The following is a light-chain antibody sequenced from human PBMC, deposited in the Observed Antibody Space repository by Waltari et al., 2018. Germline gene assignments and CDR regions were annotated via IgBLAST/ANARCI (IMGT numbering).Light chain of an antibody. CDR2: DAS. Sequence: EIVLTQSHATLSLSPGERATLSCRASQSVSSYLAWYQQKPGQTPRLLIYDASNRATGIPARFSGSGSGTDFTLTISSLEPEDVAVYYCQQRSNWPPITFGQGTRLEIK. V-gene: IGKV3-11*01. CDR1: QSVSSY. J-gene: IGKJ5*01. CDR3: QQRSNWPPIT.